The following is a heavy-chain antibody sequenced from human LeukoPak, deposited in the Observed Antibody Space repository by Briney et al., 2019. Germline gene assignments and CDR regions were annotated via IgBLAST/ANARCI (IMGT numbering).Heavy chain of an antibody. CDR1: GFTFSLYN. J-gene: IGHJ4*02. CDR3: AVDRRQGPTVTTFSPFDH. Sequence: PGGSLRLSCAASGFTFSLYNMNWVRQAPGKGLEWISYISKTSRTIFYADSVQGRFTISRDNAKNSLYLQMNSLRAEDTAVYYCAVDRRQGPTVTTFSPFDHWGQGTLVAVSS. CDR2: ISKTSRTI. D-gene: IGHD4-11*01. V-gene: IGHV3-48*04.